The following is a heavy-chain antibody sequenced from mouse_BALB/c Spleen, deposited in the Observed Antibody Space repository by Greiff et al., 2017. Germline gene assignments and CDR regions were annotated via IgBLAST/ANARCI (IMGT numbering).Heavy chain of an antibody. Sequence: EVKLVESGGGLVQPGGSLKLSCAASGFTFSSYDMSWVRQTPEKRLEWVAYISSGGGSTYYPDTVKGRFTISRDNAKNTLYLQMSSLTSEDTAMYYCAREGAYPRGFAYWGQGTLVTVSA. J-gene: IGHJ3*01. CDR3: AREGAYPRGFAY. CDR2: ISSGGGST. CDR1: GFTFSSYD. V-gene: IGHV5-12-1*01.